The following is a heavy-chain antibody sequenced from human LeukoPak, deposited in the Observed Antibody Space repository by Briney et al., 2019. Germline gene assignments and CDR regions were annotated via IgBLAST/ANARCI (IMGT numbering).Heavy chain of an antibody. CDR2: IWHDGSHK. CDR3: ASGVYSSGWYLDY. CDR1: GFTFSSYA. V-gene: IGHV3-33*08. Sequence: GGSLRLSCAASGFTFSSYAMSWVRQAPGKGLEWVAVIWHDGSHKYYADSVKGRFTISRDNSKNTLYLQMNSLRAEDTAVYYCASGVYSSGWYLDYWGQGTLVTVSS. J-gene: IGHJ4*02. D-gene: IGHD6-19*01.